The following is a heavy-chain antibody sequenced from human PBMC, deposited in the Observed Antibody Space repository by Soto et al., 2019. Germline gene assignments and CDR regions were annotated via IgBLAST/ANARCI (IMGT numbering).Heavy chain of an antibody. CDR1: GGSLRSSNW. CDR2: IYHSGST. V-gene: IGHV4-4*02. Sequence: PSGTLSLTCAVSGGSLRSSNWWRWVRQPPGKGLEWIGEIYHSGSTNYNPSLKSRVTISVDKSKNQFSLKLSSVTAADTAVYYCARDRGIAAAGLFDYWGQGTLVTVSS. CDR3: ARDRGIAAAGLFDY. J-gene: IGHJ4*02. D-gene: IGHD6-13*01.